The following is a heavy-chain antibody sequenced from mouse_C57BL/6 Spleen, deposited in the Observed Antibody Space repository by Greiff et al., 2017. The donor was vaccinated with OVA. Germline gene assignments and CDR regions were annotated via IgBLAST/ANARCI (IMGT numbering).Heavy chain of an antibody. Sequence: VQLQQSGPGLVQPSQSLSITCTVSVFSFTSYGVHWVRQSPGKGLDWLGVIWSGGITDYNAAFISSLSISKDNSKSQVFFKMNRLQADDTAIYYCARTEMRGGMDYWGQGTSVTVSS. J-gene: IGHJ4*01. CDR1: VFSFTSYG. V-gene: IGHV2-2*01. CDR2: IWSGGIT. CDR3: ARTEMRGGMDY.